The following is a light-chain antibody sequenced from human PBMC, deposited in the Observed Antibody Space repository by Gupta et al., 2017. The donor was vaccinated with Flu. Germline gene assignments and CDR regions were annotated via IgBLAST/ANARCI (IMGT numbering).Light chain of an antibody. CDR1: QDIRND. J-gene: IGKJ1*01. CDR3: PQHKNYPWT. Sequence: PSFLSASVGDRVTITCRASQDIRNDLGWYQQQPGRAPKRLIYAASTLQSGVPSRFSGSGSGTEFTLTISSLQPEDFAIYYCPQHKNYPWTFGQGTRVEV. CDR2: AAS. V-gene: IGKV1-17*01.